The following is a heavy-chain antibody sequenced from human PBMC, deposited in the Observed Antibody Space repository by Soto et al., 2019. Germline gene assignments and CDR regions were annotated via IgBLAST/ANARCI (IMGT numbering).Heavy chain of an antibody. V-gene: IGHV4-39*01. CDR2: IYYSGST. CDR1: GGSISSSSYY. J-gene: IGHJ6*02. D-gene: IGHD2-15*01. CDR3: ARKYSPSGLDV. Sequence: SETLSLTCTVSGGSISSSSYYWGWIRQPPGKGLEWIGSIYYSGSTYYNPSLKSRVTISVDTSKNQFSLKLSSVTAADTAVYYCARKYSPSGLDVWDQGTTVTVSS.